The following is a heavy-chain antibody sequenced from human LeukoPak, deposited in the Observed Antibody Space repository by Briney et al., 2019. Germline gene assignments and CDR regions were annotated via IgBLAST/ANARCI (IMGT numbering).Heavy chain of an antibody. D-gene: IGHD2-2*01. Sequence: SETLSLTCAVSGGYISADYWIWIRQPPGTGLEWIGYISYSGNTNYNPSLKSRVTISVDTSKNQFSLKLSSVTAADTAVYYCASSPPTGYCSSTSCPAMGWGQGTLVTVSS. CDR1: GGYISADY. J-gene: IGHJ4*02. V-gene: IGHV4-59*12. CDR2: ISYSGNT. CDR3: ASSPPTGYCSSTSCPAMG.